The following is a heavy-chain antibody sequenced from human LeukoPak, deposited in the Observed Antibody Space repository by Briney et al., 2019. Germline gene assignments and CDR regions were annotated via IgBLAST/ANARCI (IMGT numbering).Heavy chain of an antibody. D-gene: IGHD2-2*01. J-gene: IGHJ5*02. CDR3: ARRLTQYDCFDP. CDR1: GDSFSSNSVT. V-gene: IGHV6-1*01. Sequence: SQTLSLTCAISGDSFSSNSVTWNWIRQSPSRGLEWLGRTYYRSTWYNDYAVSVKGRITVNPDTSKNQFSLHLNSVTPEDTAVYYCARRLTQYDCFDPWGQGILVTVSS. CDR2: TYYRSTWYN.